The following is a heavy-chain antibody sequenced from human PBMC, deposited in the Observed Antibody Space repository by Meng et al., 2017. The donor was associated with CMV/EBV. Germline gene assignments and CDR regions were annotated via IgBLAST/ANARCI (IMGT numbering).Heavy chain of an antibody. J-gene: IGHJ4*02. CDR2: IYYRGST. Sequence: LLSRSRPVVAVPSRPLALPRTILGVPIDSSSYSWGCLRQPPGKGLEWNGIIYYRGSTYYNPSPKSRVTISVDTSKNQFSRKLSSVTAADTAVYYCARAGGDVLLWFGEFGYWGQGTLVTVSS. V-gene: IGHV4-39*07. CDR3: ARAGGDVLLWFGEFGY. CDR1: GVPIDSSSYS. D-gene: IGHD3-10*01.